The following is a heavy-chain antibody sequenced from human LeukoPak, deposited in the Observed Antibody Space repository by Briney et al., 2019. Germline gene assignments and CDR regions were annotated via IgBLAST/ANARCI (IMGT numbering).Heavy chain of an antibody. D-gene: IGHD1-26*01. J-gene: IGHJ6*02. CDR3: ARLWDPTYYYYYGMDV. CDR1: GGTFSSYA. Sequence: SVKVSCKASGGTFSSYAISWVRQAPGQGLEWMGGIIPIFGTANYAQKFQGRVTITADESTSTAYMELSSLRSEDTAVYYCARLWDPTYYYYYGMDVWGQGTTVTVSS. CDR2: IIPIFGTA. V-gene: IGHV1-69*13.